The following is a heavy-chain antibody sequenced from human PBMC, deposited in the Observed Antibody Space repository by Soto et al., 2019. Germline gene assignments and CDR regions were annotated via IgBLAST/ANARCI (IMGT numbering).Heavy chain of an antibody. CDR2: ISGNSGKT. D-gene: IGHD2-21*02. CDR3: ALPSCGGDCYSPFDY. J-gene: IGHJ4*02. Sequence: EVQLLESGGGFVQSGGSLRLSCTASGVGLSTYAISWVRQAPGKGLEWVSVISGNSGKTDYADSVKGRLSISRDKSENTVYLQMNRLRAEDTAVYYCALPSCGGDCYSPFDYWGQGTLVTVSS. V-gene: IGHV3-23*01. CDR1: GVGLSTYA.